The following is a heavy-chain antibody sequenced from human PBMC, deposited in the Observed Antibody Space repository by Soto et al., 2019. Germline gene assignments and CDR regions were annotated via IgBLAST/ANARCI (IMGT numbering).Heavy chain of an antibody. Sequence: SETLSLTCTVAGGSISSYFLSWIRQPPGKGLEWIGYVYSSGSTNYNPSLKSRVTISVDTSKSQFSLELRSVTAADTAVYYCARHLSSTWSNWFDPWGQGTLVTVSS. V-gene: IGHV4-59*08. CDR2: VYSSGST. J-gene: IGHJ5*02. D-gene: IGHD6-13*01. CDR3: ARHLSSTWSNWFDP. CDR1: GGSISSYF.